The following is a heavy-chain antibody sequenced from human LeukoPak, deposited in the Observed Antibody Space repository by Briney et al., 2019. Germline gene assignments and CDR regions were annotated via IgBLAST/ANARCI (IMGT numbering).Heavy chain of an antibody. CDR3: ARDPSSPTSFDI. CDR1: GGSISTGGYY. V-gene: IGHV4-31*03. CDR2: IYYSGST. D-gene: IGHD3-16*02. J-gene: IGHJ3*02. Sequence: SETLSPTCIVSGGSISTGGYYWNWIRQHPGKGLEWIGNIYYSGSTYYNPSLKSRVTISGDTSKNQFSLKLSSVTAADTAVYYCARDPSSPTSFDIWGQGTMVTVSS.